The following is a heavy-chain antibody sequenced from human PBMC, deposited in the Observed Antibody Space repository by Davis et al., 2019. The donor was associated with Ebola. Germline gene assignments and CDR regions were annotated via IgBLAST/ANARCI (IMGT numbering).Heavy chain of an antibody. J-gene: IGHJ6*04. V-gene: IGHV1-18*04. Sequence: ASVKVSCKASGYTFTSYGISWVRQAPGQGLEWMGWISAYNGNTNYAQKLQGRVTMTTDTSTSTAYMELSSLRSEDTAVYYCARDDRYYYYGMDVWGKGTTVTVSS. CDR2: ISAYNGNT. CDR3: ARDDRYYYYGMDV. CDR1: GYTFTSYG.